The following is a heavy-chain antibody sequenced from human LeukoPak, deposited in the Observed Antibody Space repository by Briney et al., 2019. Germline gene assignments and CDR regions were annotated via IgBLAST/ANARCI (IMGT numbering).Heavy chain of an antibody. CDR1: GASISSGTYY. CDR3: ARHDYDRTGRPSDY. V-gene: IGHV4-39*01. J-gene: IGHJ4*02. D-gene: IGHD3-22*01. CDR2: IYDSGTT. Sequence: SETLSLTCSVSGASISSGTYYWAWIRQPPGKGLEWIGSIYDSGTTYYHPSLKSRVTISVDTSRNQFSLKLGSVTAADTAVYYCARHDYDRTGRPSDYWGQGTLVTVSS.